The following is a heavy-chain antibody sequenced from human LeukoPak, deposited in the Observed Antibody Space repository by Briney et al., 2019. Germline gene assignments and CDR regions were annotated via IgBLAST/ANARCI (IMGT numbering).Heavy chain of an antibody. CDR2: IYYSGST. CDR3: ARGYCSSTSCFRLMDV. V-gene: IGHV4-31*03. CDR1: GGSISSGGYC. J-gene: IGHJ6*03. D-gene: IGHD2-2*01. Sequence: SDTLSLTCTVSGGSISSGGYCWSWIRQHPGKGLEWIGYIYYSGSTYYNPSLKSRVTTSVDTSKNQFSLKLSSVTAADTAVHYCARGYCSSTSCFRLMDVWGKGTTVTVSS.